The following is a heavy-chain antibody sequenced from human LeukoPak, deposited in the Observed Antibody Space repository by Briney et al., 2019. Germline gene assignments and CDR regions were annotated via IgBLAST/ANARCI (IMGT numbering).Heavy chain of an antibody. V-gene: IGHV4-30-4*07. CDR3: ASPPRYSSGWYLT. CDR1: GGSISSGDYS. D-gene: IGHD6-19*01. Sequence: SETLSLTCAVSGGSISSGDYSWSWIRQPSGEGLEWIGFIYNSGNTYYNPSLKSRVTLSVDTSKNQFSLELTSVTAADTAVYYCASPPRYSSGWYLTWGQGTLVTVSS. J-gene: IGHJ4*02. CDR2: IYNSGNT.